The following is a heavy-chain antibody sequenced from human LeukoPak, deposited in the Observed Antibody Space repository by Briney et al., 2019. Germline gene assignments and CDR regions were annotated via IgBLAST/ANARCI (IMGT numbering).Heavy chain of an antibody. CDR3: ARGRRAKAAASLGY. Sequence: ASVKVSCKASGYTFTSYGISWVRQAPGQGLEWIGWIVVGSGNTNYAQKFQERVTITRDMSTSTAYMELSSLRSEDTAVYYCARGRRAKAAASLGYWGQGTLVTVSS. V-gene: IGHV1-58*02. D-gene: IGHD6-13*01. CDR2: IVVGSGNT. CDR1: GYTFTSYG. J-gene: IGHJ4*02.